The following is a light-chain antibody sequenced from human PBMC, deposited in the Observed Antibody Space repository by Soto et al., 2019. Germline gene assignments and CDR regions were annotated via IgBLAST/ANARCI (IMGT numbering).Light chain of an antibody. J-gene: IGLJ1*01. V-gene: IGLV2-11*01. CDR3: CSFAGSYSYV. Sequence: QSVLTQPASVSGSPGQSITISCTGTNNDIGNYDYVSWYQQHPGKAPKLIVYDVTERPSGVPDRFSGSKSGNTASLTISGLQAEDEADYSCCSFAGSYSYVFGTGTKVTVL. CDR2: DVT. CDR1: NNDIGNYDY.